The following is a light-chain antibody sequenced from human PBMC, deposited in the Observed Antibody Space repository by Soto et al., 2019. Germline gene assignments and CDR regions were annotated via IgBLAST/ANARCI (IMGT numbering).Light chain of an antibody. CDR1: QSVLYSSNNKDC. Sequence: DIVMTQSPDSLAVSLGERATINCKSSQSVLYSSNNKDCLAWYKQKPGQPPKLLIYWASTRESGVPDRFSGSGSGTDFTLTISSLQAEDVAVYYCQQYYSPPYTFGQGTELEIK. J-gene: IGKJ2*01. CDR2: WAS. V-gene: IGKV4-1*01. CDR3: QQYYSPPYT.